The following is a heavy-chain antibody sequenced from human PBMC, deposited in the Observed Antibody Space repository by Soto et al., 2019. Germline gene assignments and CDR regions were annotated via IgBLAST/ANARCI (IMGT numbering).Heavy chain of an antibody. J-gene: IGHJ3*02. Sequence: QVQLQQWGAGLLKPSETLSLTCAVYGGLFSAYYWSWIRQPPGKGLEWIGQINHSGSSNYNPSLKSRVTMSVDTSKNQLSLKLRSVTAADTAVYYCARREITVRGAPLFRRRSSNDAFDMWGQGTMVTVSS. CDR1: GGLFSAYY. CDR3: ARREITVRGAPLFRRRSSNDAFDM. D-gene: IGHD3-10*01. V-gene: IGHV4-34*01. CDR2: INHSGSS.